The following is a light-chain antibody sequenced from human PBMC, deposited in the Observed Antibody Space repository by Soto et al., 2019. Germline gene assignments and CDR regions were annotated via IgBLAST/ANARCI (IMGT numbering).Light chain of an antibody. V-gene: IGKV3-15*01. J-gene: IGKJ2*01. CDR1: QSVSSN. CDR3: QQYNNWPYT. CDR2: GAS. Sequence: EIVMTQSTATLSVSPGERATLSCRASQSVSSNFAWYQQKPGQAPRLLIYGASTRVTGIPARFSGSGSGTEFTLTISSLQSEDFAVYYCQQYNNWPYTFGQGTKMEIK.